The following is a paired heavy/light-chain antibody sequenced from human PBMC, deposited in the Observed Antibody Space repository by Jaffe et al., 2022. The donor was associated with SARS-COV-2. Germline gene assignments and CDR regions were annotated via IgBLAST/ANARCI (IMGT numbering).Heavy chain of an antibody. CDR1: GGSISNYF. CDR3: AGAPRQYSPFDF. J-gene: IGHJ4*02. Sequence: QVQLQESGPGLVKSSETLSLTCSVSGGSISNYFWSWIRQPPGKGLEWIGYIYYNGRTNYNPSLKSRVTISIDTSKNHFSLSLSSVTAADTAVYYCAGAPRQYSPFDFWGQGTLVTVSS. D-gene: IGHD4-4*01. V-gene: IGHV4-59*01. CDR2: IYYNGRT.
Light chain of an antibody. V-gene: IGLV1-44*01. CDR3: AAWDDSLNGWV. J-gene: IGLJ3*02. Sequence: QSVLTQPPSASGTPGQRVTISCSGGSSNIGGNAVSWYRQLPGAAPKLLIYSNNQRPSGVPDRFSGSKSGTSASLAISGLQSEDEADFYCAAWDDSLNGWVFSGGTKLTVL. CDR2: SNN. CDR1: SSNIGGNA.